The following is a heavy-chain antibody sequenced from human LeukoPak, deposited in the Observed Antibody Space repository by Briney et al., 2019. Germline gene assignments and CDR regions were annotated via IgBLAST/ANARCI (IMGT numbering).Heavy chain of an antibody. V-gene: IGHV1-2*02. Sequence: VGSAKVSWKASGGTFSRYAISWVRQAPGQGLEWMGCINPNSGGTNYAPKFQGRVTMTRGTSIRTPYTELGRLESDDPAHYYCARGSSWGGNYFDNWGEGTLVTVSS. CDR2: INPNSGGT. D-gene: IGHD6-13*01. CDR1: GGTFSRYA. J-gene: IGHJ4*02. CDR3: ARGSSWGGNYFDN.